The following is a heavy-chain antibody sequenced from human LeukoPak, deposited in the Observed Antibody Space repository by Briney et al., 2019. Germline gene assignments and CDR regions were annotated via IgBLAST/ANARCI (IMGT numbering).Heavy chain of an antibody. CDR2: IYIDGTT. CDR1: GFIASHNY. Sequence: GGSLRLSCAASGFIASHNYMTWVRQAPGKGLEWISVIYIDGTTYYADSVKGRFTISRDQAYNTLYLQMNTLRDEDTAVYYCARGPRYSFYWGQGTLVSVSS. V-gene: IGHV3-53*01. D-gene: IGHD6-13*01. CDR3: ARGPRYSFY. J-gene: IGHJ4*02.